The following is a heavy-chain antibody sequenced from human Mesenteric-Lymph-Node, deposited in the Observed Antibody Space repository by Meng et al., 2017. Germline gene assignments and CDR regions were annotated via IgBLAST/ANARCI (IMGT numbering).Heavy chain of an antibody. CDR2: IYYSGST. J-gene: IGHJ4*01. CDR3: VADSGSWYWSYY. CDR1: GGSISSSSYY. V-gene: IGHV4-39*07. Sequence: SETLSLTCTVSGGSISSSSYYWGWIRQPPGKGLEWIGSIYYSGSTYYNPSLKSRVTISVDTSKNQFSLKLSSVTAAETAVYYCVADSGSWYWSYYWGQGTLVTVSS. D-gene: IGHD6-13*01.